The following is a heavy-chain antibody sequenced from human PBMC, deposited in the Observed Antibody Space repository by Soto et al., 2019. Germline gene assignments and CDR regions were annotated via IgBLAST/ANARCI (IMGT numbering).Heavy chain of an antibody. Sequence: SETLSLTCSVSGGSISTTDYYWGWKSQPPGKGLEWIGSIYYSGTTYYNPSLKSRVTISVDTSKNQFSLKLSSVTAADTAVYYCARWGILGSMTTSEAGDYWGQGTLVTVSS. CDR3: ARWGILGSMTTSEAGDY. V-gene: IGHV4-39*01. CDR2: IYYSGTT. CDR1: GGSISTTDYY. J-gene: IGHJ4*02. D-gene: IGHD4-4*01.